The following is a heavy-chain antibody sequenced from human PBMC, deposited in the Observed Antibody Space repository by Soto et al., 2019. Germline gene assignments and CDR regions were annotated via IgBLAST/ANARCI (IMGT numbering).Heavy chain of an antibody. CDR3: AHVFWPGINHYFDY. CDR1: GFLLSTYGLG. CDR2: ISWDDDK. V-gene: IGHV2-5*02. D-gene: IGHD2-21*01. Sequence: QITLKESGPTLVKPTQTLTLTCTFSGFLLSTYGLGLGWIRQPPGKAPEWLSVISWDDDKRYSPSLKSRLTRTKDTSKSQVVLTMTDVDPVDTATYYCAHVFWPGINHYFDYWGQGSLVTVSS. J-gene: IGHJ4*02.